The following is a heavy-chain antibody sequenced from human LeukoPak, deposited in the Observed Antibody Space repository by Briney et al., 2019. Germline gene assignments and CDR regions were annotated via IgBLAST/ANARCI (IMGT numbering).Heavy chain of an antibody. Sequence: SETLSLTCTVSGGSINSYYWNWIRQPAGKGLEWIGRIYTSGSTTYNPSLESRVTMSVDTSKNQFSLMLSSVIAADTAVDYCARVHDSSGSLGYWGQGTLVTVSS. CDR2: IYTSGST. J-gene: IGHJ4*02. CDR3: ARVHDSSGSLGY. D-gene: IGHD3-22*01. V-gene: IGHV4-4*07. CDR1: GGSINSYY.